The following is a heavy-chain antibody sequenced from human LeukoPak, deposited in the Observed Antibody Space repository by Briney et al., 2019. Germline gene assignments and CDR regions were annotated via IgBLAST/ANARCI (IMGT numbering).Heavy chain of an antibody. V-gene: IGHV1-18*01. CDR3: AILSTYSSGWDTDY. Sequence: ASVKVSCKASGYTFTSYGMSWVRQAPGQGLEWMGWISAYNGNTNYAQKLQGRVTMTTDTSTSTAYMELSSLRSDDTAVYYCAILSTYSSGWDTDYWGQGTLVTVSS. J-gene: IGHJ4*02. CDR1: GYTFTSYG. CDR2: ISAYNGNT. D-gene: IGHD6-19*01.